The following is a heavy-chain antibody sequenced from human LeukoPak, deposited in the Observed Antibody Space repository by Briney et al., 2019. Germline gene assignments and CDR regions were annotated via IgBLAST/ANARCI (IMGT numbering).Heavy chain of an antibody. V-gene: IGHV7-4-1*01. CDR1: GYTFTSYA. CDR2: INTNTGNP. Sequence: ASVKVSCKASGYTFTSYAMNWVRQAPGQGLEWMGWINTNTGNPTYAQGFTGRFVFSLDTSVSTAYLQICSLKAEDTAVYYCARDRVVVPALGHYYYYGMDVWGKGTTVTVSS. CDR3: ARDRVVVPALGHYYYYGMDV. D-gene: IGHD2-2*01. J-gene: IGHJ6*04.